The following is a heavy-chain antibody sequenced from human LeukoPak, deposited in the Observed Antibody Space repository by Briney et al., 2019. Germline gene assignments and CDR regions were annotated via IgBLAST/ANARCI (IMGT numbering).Heavy chain of an antibody. CDR1: GGSISSSSYY. CDR3: ARPLDTTFFNAFDI. CDR2: IYYSGIT. J-gene: IGHJ3*02. D-gene: IGHD2/OR15-2a*01. Sequence: PSETLSLTCTVSGGSISSSSYYWGWIRQPPGKGLEWIGSIYYSGITFYNPSLKSRLTISVDTSKNQFSLKLTSVIAADTAVYYCARPLDTTFFNAFDIWGQGTMVTVSS. V-gene: IGHV4-39*01.